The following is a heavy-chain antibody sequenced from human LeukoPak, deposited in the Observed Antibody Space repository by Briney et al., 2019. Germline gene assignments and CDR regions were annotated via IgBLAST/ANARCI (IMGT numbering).Heavy chain of an antibody. CDR1: GGSVSNES. CDR2: IYHIGNT. CDR3: ARVGKWFGELFYAFDI. J-gene: IGHJ3*02. V-gene: IGHV4-39*07. Sequence: SETLSLTCTVSGGSVSNESWGWIRQPPGKRLEWIGTIYHIGNTQYNPSLRSRVTISDDRSKNQFFLKVMSVTAADTAVYYCARVGKWFGELFYAFDIWGQGTMVTVSS. D-gene: IGHD3-10*01.